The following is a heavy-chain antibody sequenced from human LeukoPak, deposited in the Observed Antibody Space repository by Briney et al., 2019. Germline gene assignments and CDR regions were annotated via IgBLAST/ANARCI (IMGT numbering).Heavy chain of an antibody. J-gene: IGHJ4*02. CDR3: AKRGSCTSKSCLSTTLDY. CDR1: GFTINNYA. D-gene: IGHD2-2*01. V-gene: IGHV3-23*01. Sequence: GGCLRLSCAASGFTINNYAMTWVRQAPGKGLEWVSSLSGSGGSTYYADSVKGRFTISRDNSKNTLYLQMNSLRAEDTAVYYCAKRGSCTSKSCLSTTLDYWGQGTLVIVSS. CDR2: LSGSGGST.